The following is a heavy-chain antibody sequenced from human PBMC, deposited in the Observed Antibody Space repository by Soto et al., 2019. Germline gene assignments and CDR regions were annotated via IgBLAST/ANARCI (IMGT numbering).Heavy chain of an antibody. Sequence: GGSLRLSCAASGFTVSSNYMSWVRQTPGKGLEWVSLIYSGGAIVYADSVMGRFTVSRDNSRNTLYLQMNSLTAADTAVYYCRRSSRYSTDVWGQGTTVTVSS. D-gene: IGHD6-13*01. CDR2: IYSGGAI. V-gene: IGHV3-66*01. CDR3: RRSSRYSTDV. CDR1: GFTVSSNY. J-gene: IGHJ6*02.